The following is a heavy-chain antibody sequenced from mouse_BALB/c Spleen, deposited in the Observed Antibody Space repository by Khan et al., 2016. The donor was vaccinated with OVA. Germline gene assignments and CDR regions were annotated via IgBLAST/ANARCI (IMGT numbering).Heavy chain of an antibody. CDR2: INPRSGYT. D-gene: IGHD2-14*01. J-gene: IGHJ4*01. CDR1: GYTFTSNT. V-gene: IGHV1-4*01. CDR3: ARRTTGYTMDS. Sequence: VQLQQSGAELARPGASVRMSCKASGYTFTSNTMHWIKQRPGQGLEWIGYINPRSGYTNYNQNFKDKATLTADKSSRTAYMQLSSLTSEDSAVYYCARRTTGYTMDSWGQGTSVTVSS.